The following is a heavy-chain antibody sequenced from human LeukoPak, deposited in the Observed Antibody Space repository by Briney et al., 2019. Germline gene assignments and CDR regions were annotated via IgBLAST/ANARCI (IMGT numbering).Heavy chain of an antibody. CDR3: AREDTVYCSGGSCYIDY. Sequence: SETLSLTCIVSGGSISNYYWSWIRQPAGKGLEWIGRIYTSGSTNYNPSLKSRVTISVDTSKNQFSLKLSSVAAADTAVYYCAREDTVYCSGGSCYIDYWGQGTLVTVSS. J-gene: IGHJ4*02. D-gene: IGHD2-15*01. CDR1: GGSISNYY. V-gene: IGHV4-4*07. CDR2: IYTSGST.